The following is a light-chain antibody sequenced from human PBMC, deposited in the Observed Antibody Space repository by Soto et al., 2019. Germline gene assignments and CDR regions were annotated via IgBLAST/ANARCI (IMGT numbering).Light chain of an antibody. Sequence: DIVLTQSPGTLSLSPGERATLSCRASQNVKKNYLAWYQQKPGQAPRLLIRGASSRAAGLPDRFSGSGSGTAFTLTISRLEPEDFAVYYCQQYGSSPGTFGQGTKLEI. CDR2: GAS. CDR3: QQYGSSPGT. CDR1: QNVKKNY. V-gene: IGKV3-20*01. J-gene: IGKJ2*01.